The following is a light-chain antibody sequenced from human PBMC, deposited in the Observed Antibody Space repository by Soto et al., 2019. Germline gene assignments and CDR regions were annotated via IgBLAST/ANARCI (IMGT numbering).Light chain of an antibody. CDR3: QQYGSSPPWT. V-gene: IGKV3-20*01. CDR2: GAS. J-gene: IGKJ1*01. CDR1: QSITSTY. Sequence: EIVLTQSPGTLSLSPGERATLSCRASQSITSTYLAWYQQKPGQAPRLLIYGASNRATGIPDRFSGSGSGTDFTLTISRLEPEDFVVYYCQQYGSSPPWTLGQGTKVDIK.